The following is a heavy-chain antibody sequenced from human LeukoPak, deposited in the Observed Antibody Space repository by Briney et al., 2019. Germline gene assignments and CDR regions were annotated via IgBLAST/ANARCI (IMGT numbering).Heavy chain of an antibody. CDR2: INRGGSRT. J-gene: IGHJ4*02. Sequence: GGSLRLACAASGFTFSNHWMHWVRQAPGKGLMWVSRINRGGSRTDYADSVKGRFTISRDDAKNTLYLQLNSLRAEDTAVYFCARGGSDTAMAHDYWGQGTLVTVSS. V-gene: IGHV3-74*01. CDR3: ARGGSDTAMAHDY. D-gene: IGHD5-18*01. CDR1: GFTFSNHW.